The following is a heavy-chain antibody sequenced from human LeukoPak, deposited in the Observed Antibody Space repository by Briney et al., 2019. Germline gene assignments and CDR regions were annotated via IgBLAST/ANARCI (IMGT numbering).Heavy chain of an antibody. J-gene: IGHJ4*02. CDR1: GFTFSSYS. CDR3: ARDYVDTAMVFDY. CDR2: ISSSSSYI. Sequence: GGSLRLSCAASGFTFSSYSMNWVRQAPGKRLEWVSSISSSSSYIYYADSVKGRFTISRDNAKNSLYLQMNSLRAEDTAVYYCARDYVDTAMVFDYWGQGTLVTVSP. V-gene: IGHV3-21*01. D-gene: IGHD5-18*01.